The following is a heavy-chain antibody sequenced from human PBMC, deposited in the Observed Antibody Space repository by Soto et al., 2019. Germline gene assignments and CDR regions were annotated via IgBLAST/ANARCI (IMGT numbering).Heavy chain of an antibody. D-gene: IGHD6-19*01. V-gene: IGHV1-2*04. Sequence: ASVKVSCKASGYTFTGYYMHWVRQAPGQGLEWMGWINPNSGGTNYAQKFQGWVTMTSDTSISTAYMELSRLRSDDTAVYYCAREGAVAGTQYGMDVWGQGTTVTVSS. CDR1: GYTFTGYY. CDR3: AREGAVAGTQYGMDV. CDR2: INPNSGGT. J-gene: IGHJ6*02.